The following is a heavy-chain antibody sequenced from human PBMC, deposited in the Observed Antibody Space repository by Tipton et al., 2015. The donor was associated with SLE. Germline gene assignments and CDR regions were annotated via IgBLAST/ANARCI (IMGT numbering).Heavy chain of an antibody. CDR2: IHSRGST. J-gene: IGHJ3*01. CDR3: VSSGYPLGSFDV. Sequence: TLSLTCAVSGGSISSHYWSWIRQHPGKGLEWIGCIHSRGSTYYTPSLKSRLTMSVDTSNNQFSLQLSSVTAADTALYYCVSSGYPLGSFDVWGQGTMVTVSS. CDR1: GGSISSHY. D-gene: IGHD3-9*01. V-gene: IGHV4-31*11.